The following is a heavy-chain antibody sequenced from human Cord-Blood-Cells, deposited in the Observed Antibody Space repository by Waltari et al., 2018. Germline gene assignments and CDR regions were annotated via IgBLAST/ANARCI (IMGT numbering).Heavy chain of an antibody. CDR2: IWYDGSNK. D-gene: IGHD6-6*01. CDR3: ARFFEYSSSSGAFDI. J-gene: IGHJ3*02. V-gene: IGHV3-33*01. Sequence: QVQLVESGGGVVQPGRSLRLSCAASGFTFSSYGMHWVRQAPGKGLEWVAVIWYDGSNKYYADSVKGRFTISRDNSKNTLYLQMNSLRAEDTAVYYCARFFEYSSSSGAFDIWGQGTMVTVSS. CDR1: GFTFSSYG.